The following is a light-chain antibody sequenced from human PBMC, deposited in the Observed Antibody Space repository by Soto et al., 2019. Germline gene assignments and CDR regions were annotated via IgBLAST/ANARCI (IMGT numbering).Light chain of an antibody. Sequence: QSVLTQPPSASGTPGQRVTISCSGSSSNIGSNTVNWYQHLPGTAPKLLIYSNHQRPSGVPDRFSGSKSGTSASLAISGLQSEDEGDYYCAAWDDSLNGPVFGGGTQLTVL. CDR3: AAWDDSLNGPV. CDR2: SNH. J-gene: IGLJ7*01. V-gene: IGLV1-44*01. CDR1: SSNIGSNT.